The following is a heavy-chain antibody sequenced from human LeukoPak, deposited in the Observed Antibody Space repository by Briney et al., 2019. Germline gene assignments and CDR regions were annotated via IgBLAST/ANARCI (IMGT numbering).Heavy chain of an antibody. V-gene: IGHV3-23*01. D-gene: IGHD3-9*01. CDR1: GFTFSSYV. CDR2: ISGSGIST. J-gene: IGHJ4*02. CDR3: AKGDNDILTGYYNSFDY. Sequence: GGSLRLSCAAPGFTFSSYVMTWVRQAPGKGLEWVSSISGSGISTYYSDPVKGRFMISRDNSKNMLYLQMNSLRAEDTAIYYCAKGDNDILTGYYNSFDYWGQGTLVTVSS.